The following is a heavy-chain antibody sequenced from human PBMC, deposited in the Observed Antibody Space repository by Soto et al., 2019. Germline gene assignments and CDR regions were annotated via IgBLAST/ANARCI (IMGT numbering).Heavy chain of an antibody. Sequence: GGSLRLSCAASGFTFSSYAMSWVRQAPGKGLEWVSGIRGSGGSTYYADSVKGRFTISRDNSKNTLYLQMNSLRAEDTAIYYCAKVVTAYDAFAIWRQGTMVTVSS. CDR3: AKVVTAYDAFAI. V-gene: IGHV3-23*01. CDR2: IRGSGGST. CDR1: GFTFSSYA. J-gene: IGHJ3*02. D-gene: IGHD5-18*01.